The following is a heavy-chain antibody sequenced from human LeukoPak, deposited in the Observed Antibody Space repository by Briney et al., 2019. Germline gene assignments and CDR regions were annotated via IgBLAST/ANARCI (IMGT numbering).Heavy chain of an antibody. CDR3: ARGRTRTYYYDSSGYNY. V-gene: IGHV1-18*01. D-gene: IGHD3-22*01. J-gene: IGHJ4*02. CDR1: GYTFTSYG. CDR2: ISAYNGNT. Sequence: ASVKVSCKASGYTFTSYGISWVRQAPGQGLEWMGWISAYNGNTNYAQKLQGRVTMTTDTSTSTAYMELRGLRSDDTAVYYCARGRTRTYYYDSSGYNYWGQGTLVTVSS.